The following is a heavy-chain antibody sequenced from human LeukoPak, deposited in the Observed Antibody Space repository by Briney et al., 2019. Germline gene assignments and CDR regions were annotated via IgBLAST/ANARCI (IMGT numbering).Heavy chain of an antibody. CDR2: INHSGST. CDR3: AYIEYSSSPPY. V-gene: IGHV4-34*01. J-gene: IGHJ4*02. Sequence: SETLSHTCSVYGGSFSGYYWSWIRQPPGKGLEWIGEINHSGSTNYNPSLKSRVTISVDTSKNQFSLKLSSVTAADTAVYYCAYIEYSSSPPYWGQGTLVTVSS. CDR1: GGSFSGYY. D-gene: IGHD6-6*01.